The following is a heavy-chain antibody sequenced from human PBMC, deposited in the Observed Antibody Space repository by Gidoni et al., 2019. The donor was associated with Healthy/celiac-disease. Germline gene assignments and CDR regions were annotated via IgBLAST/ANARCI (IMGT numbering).Heavy chain of an antibody. J-gene: IGHJ4*02. CDR1: GFTFSSYG. D-gene: IGHD1-26*01. CDR2: IWYDGSNK. V-gene: IGHV3-33*01. Sequence: QVQLVESGGGVVQPGRSLRLSCAASGFTFSSYGMHWVRQAPGKGLEWVAVIWYDGSNKYYADSVKGRFTISRDNSKNTLYLQMNSLRAEDTAVYYCARDGGTVGALDYWGQGTLVTVSS. CDR3: ARDGGTVGALDY.